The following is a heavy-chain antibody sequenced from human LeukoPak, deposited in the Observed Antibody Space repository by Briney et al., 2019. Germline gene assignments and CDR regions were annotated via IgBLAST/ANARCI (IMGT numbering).Heavy chain of an antibody. Sequence: GASVKVSCKASGYRFTSYYMFWVRQAPGQGLEWMGIINPNTGSTSYAQKFQGRVTMTRDMSTSTVYMELSSLRSEDTAVYYCARVRSPVYDILTGKYYFDYWGQGTLVTVSS. J-gene: IGHJ4*02. D-gene: IGHD3-9*01. CDR3: ARVRSPVYDILTGKYYFDY. CDR1: GYRFTSYY. CDR2: INPNTGST. V-gene: IGHV1-46*01.